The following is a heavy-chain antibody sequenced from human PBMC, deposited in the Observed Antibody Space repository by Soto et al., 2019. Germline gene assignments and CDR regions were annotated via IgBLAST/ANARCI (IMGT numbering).Heavy chain of an antibody. V-gene: IGHV3-13*04. CDR1: GFIFSSYD. J-gene: IGHJ4*02. CDR2: IGTAGDT. CDR3: ARVGRLRFFDY. D-gene: IGHD5-12*01. Sequence: EVQLVESGGGLVQPGGSLRLSCAASGFIFSSYDMHWVRQAPGKGLEWVSGIGTAGDTYYPVSVKGRFTISRENAKNSLYLQMNSLRAGDTAVYYCARVGRLRFFDYWGQGTLVTVSS.